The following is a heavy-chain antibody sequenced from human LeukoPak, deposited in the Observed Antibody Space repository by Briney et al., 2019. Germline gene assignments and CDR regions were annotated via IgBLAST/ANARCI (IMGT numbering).Heavy chain of an antibody. J-gene: IGHJ4*02. Sequence: ASVKVSCKASGYTFTNYDMHWVRQAPGQRLEWMGWINVGKGNTKYSEKFQGRVTMTRDTSASTVHMELSSLRSEDTAIYYCARDKAGPDYWGQGTLVTVSS. D-gene: IGHD6-19*01. CDR1: GYTFTNYD. V-gene: IGHV1-3*01. CDR3: ARDKAGPDY. CDR2: INVGKGNT.